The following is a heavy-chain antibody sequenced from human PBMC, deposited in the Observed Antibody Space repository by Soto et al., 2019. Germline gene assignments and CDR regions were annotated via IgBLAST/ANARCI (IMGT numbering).Heavy chain of an antibody. V-gene: IGHV3-30*18. CDR1: GFTFSDYA. CDR2: ISYDGSNK. D-gene: IGHD2-15*01. J-gene: IGHJ4*02. CDR3: AKDRRKVVVAAPFDY. Sequence: PGGSLRLSCAASGFTFSDYAMSWVRQAPGKGLEWVAVISYDGSNKYYADSVKGRFTISRDNSKNTLYLQMNSLRAEDTAVYYCAKDRRKVVVAAPFDYWGQGTLVTVSS.